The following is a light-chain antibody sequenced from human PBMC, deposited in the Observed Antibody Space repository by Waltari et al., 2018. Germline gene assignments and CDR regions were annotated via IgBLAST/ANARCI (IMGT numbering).Light chain of an antibody. J-gene: IGLJ2*01. CDR2: SNT. CDR1: SSNIGSNT. V-gene: IGLV1-44*01. CDR3: AAWDDSLNGVV. Sequence: QSALTQPPSASGTPGQRVTISCSGSSSNIGSNTVNWYQQLPGTAPKLLIYSNTQRASGVPDRFAGSKSGTVASLAISGVQYEDEADYYCAAWDDSLNGVVFGGGTKLTVL.